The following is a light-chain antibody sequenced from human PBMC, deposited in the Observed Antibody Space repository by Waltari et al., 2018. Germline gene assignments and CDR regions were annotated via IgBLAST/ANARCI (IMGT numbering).Light chain of an antibody. Sequence: QSALTQPASVSGSPGQSITISCTGTSSDVGSSNRVSWYQQHPGKGPKILIYEGTQRLSGVSDRFSGSKSGNTASLTLSGLQPEDEADYYCCAHAGGGTHYAFGTGTNVTVL. CDR3: CAHAGGGTHYA. CDR1: SSDVGSSNR. V-gene: IGLV2-23*01. J-gene: IGLJ1*01. CDR2: EGT.